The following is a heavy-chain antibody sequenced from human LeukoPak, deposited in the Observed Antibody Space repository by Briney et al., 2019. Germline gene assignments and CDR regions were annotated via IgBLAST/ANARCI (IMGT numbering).Heavy chain of an antibody. J-gene: IGHJ4*02. CDR2: IYHSGST. V-gene: IGHV4-39*07. Sequence: SETLSLTCTVSGGSISTSNYYWGWIRQPPGKGLEWIGQIYHSGSTKYNPSLKSRVTTSLDKSKNQFSLKLSSVTAADTAVYYCARGSRLRFLESYWGQGTLVTVSS. CDR1: GGSISTSNYY. CDR3: ARGSRLRFLESY. D-gene: IGHD3-3*01.